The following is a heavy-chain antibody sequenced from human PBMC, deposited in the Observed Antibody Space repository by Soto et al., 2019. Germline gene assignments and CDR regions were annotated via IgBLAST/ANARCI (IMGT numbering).Heavy chain of an antibody. V-gene: IGHV3-74*01. Sequence: EVQLVESGGGLVQPGGSLRLSCAASGFTFSSYWMHWVRQAPGKGLVWVSRINSDGSSTTYADSVKGRFTISRDNAKNTLYLQMNGLRAEKTAVYSCAGAPSGGYPFFLDDYWGQGTLVTSSS. CDR3: AGAPSGGYPFFLDDY. D-gene: IGHD5-12*01. J-gene: IGHJ4*02. CDR1: GFTFSSYW. CDR2: INSDGSST.